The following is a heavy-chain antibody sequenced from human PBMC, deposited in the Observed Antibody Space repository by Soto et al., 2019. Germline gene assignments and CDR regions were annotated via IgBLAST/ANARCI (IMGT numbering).Heavy chain of an antibody. D-gene: IGHD2-15*01. CDR3: ARHRRDGYCSGGSSYVAPAYYAFDI. V-gene: IGHV4-59*08. Sequence: SETLSLTCTVSGGSISSYYWSWIRQPPGKGLEWIGYIYYSGSTNYNPSLKSRVTISVDTSKNQFSLKLSSVTAADTVVYYCARHRRDGYCSGGSSYVAPAYYAFDIWGQGTMVTVSS. CDR2: IYYSGST. J-gene: IGHJ3*02. CDR1: GGSISSYY.